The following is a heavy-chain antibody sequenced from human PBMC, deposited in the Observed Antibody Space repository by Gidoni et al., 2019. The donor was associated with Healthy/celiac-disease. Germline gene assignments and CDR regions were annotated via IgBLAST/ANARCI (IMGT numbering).Heavy chain of an antibody. Sequence: QVQLVESGGGVVQPGRSLSLSCAASGFTFSSYAMHWVRQAPGKGLEWVAVISYDGSNKYYADSLKGRFTISRDNSKNTLYLQMNSLRAEDTAVYYCARGKGVWGQGTTVTVSS. CDR2: ISYDGSNK. CDR3: ARGKGV. CDR1: GFTFSSYA. J-gene: IGHJ6*02. V-gene: IGHV3-30*04.